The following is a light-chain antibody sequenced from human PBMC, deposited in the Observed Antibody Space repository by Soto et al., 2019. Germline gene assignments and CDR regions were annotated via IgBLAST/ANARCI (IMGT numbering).Light chain of an antibody. V-gene: IGKV3-20*01. Sequence: EIVLTQAPGTLSLSPGERATLSCRASQSVSSSYLAWYQQKPGQAPSLLIYGASSRATGVPDRFSGSGSGPDFTLTSRRLEPEDFAVYYCQQYGSSPGYTFGQGTKLEIK. CDR3: QQYGSSPGYT. J-gene: IGKJ2*01. CDR1: QSVSSSY. CDR2: GAS.